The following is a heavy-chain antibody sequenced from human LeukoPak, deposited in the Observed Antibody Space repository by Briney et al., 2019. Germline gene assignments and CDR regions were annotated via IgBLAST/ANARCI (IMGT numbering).Heavy chain of an antibody. CDR2: IYSSGST. V-gene: IGHV4-4*07. Sequence: PSDTLSLTCTVSFGSISSYYWSWIRQPAGKGLEWIGQIYSSGSTNYNPSLKSRVTMSVDTSKNQFSLNLSSVTAADTAVYYCARGPYFNFDYWGQGTLVTVSS. CDR3: ARGPYFNFDY. J-gene: IGHJ4*02. D-gene: IGHD2/OR15-2a*01. CDR1: FGSISSYY.